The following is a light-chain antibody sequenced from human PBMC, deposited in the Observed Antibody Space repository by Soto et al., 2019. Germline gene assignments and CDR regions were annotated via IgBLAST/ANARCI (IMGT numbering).Light chain of an antibody. CDR2: GNS. V-gene: IGLV1-40*01. J-gene: IGLJ2*01. Sequence: QSVLTQPPSVSGAPGQRVTISCTGSSSDIGAGYEVHWYQQLPGTAPKLLIYGNSNRPSGVPDRFSGSKSGTSASLAITGLQAEDEADYYCQSYDSSLSGLFGGGTKLTVL. CDR1: SSDIGAGYE. CDR3: QSYDSSLSGL.